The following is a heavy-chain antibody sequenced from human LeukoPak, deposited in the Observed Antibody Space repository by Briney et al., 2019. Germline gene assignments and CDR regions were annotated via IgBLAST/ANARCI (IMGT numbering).Heavy chain of an antibody. J-gene: IGHJ4*02. CDR2: MNPNSGNT. CDR3: ARGLIAAAGYYFDY. V-gene: IGHV1-8*01. D-gene: IGHD6-13*01. Sequence: ASVTVSCKASGYTFTSYDINWVRQATGQGLEWMGWMNPNSGNTGYAQKFQGRVTMTRNTSISTAYMELSSLRSEDTAVYYCARGLIAAAGYYFDYWGQGTLVTVSS. CDR1: GYTFTSYD.